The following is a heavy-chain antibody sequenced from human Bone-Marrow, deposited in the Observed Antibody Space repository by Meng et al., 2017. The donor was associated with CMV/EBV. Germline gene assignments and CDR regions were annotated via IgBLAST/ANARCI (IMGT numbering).Heavy chain of an antibody. CDR3: ARDEGGYFDY. CDR1: GGSISSYY. J-gene: IGHJ4*02. Sequence: SETPSLTCTVSGGSISSYYWSWIRQPPGKGLEWIGYIYYSGSTNYNPSLKSRVTISVDTSKNQFSLKLSSVTAADTAVYYCARDEGGYFDYWGQGTLVTLSS. V-gene: IGHV4-59*01. CDR2: IYYSGST.